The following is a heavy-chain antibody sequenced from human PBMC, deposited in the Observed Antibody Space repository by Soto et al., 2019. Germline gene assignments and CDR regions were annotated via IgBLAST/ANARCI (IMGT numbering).Heavy chain of an antibody. CDR2: IYPGDSDT. CDR1: GYSFTSYW. V-gene: IGHV5-51*01. CDR3: ARLVYDILTGYYNPYYYGMDV. D-gene: IGHD3-9*01. Sequence: GESLKISCKGSGYSFTSYWIGWVRQMPGKGLEWMGIIYPGDSDTRYSPSFQGQVTISADKSISTAYLQWSSLKASDTAMYYCARLVYDILTGYYNPYYYGMDVWGQGTTVTVSS. J-gene: IGHJ6*02.